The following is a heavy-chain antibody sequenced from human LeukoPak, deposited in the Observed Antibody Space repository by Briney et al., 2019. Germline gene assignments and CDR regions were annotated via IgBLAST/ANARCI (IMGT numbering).Heavy chain of an antibody. Sequence: SVTVSCKASGYTFTSYYMHWVRQAPGQGLEWMGIINPSGGSTSYAQKFQARVTMTRDMSTSTVYMELSSLRSEDTAVYYCARDGYSSGWYHHWGQGTLVTVSS. CDR2: INPSGGST. D-gene: IGHD6-19*01. J-gene: IGHJ1*01. CDR1: GYTFTSYY. V-gene: IGHV1-46*01. CDR3: ARDGYSSGWYHH.